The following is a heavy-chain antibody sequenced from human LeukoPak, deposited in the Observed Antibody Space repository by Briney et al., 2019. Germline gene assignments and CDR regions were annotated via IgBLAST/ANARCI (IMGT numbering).Heavy chain of an antibody. CDR3: ARGGSGGYYGSGSYYMGHNWFDP. V-gene: IGHV4-34*01. J-gene: IGHJ5*02. CDR2: INHSGST. D-gene: IGHD3-10*01. Sequence: SETLSLTCAVYGGSFSGYYWSWIRQPPGKGLEWIGEINHSGSTNYNPSIKSRVTISGDTSKNQFSLKLSSVTAADTAVYYCARGGSGGYYGSGSYYMGHNWFDPWGQGTLVTVSS. CDR1: GGSFSGYY.